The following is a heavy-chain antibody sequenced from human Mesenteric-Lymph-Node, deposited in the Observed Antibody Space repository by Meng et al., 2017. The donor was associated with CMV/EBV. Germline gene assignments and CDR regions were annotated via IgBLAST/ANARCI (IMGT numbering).Heavy chain of an antibody. J-gene: IGHJ4*02. CDR1: GFSFSTNW. D-gene: IGHD3-10*01. CDR3: AREHYYGSGSSLLPDY. CDR2: INDDGRST. V-gene: IGHV3-74*01. Sequence: GFSFSTNWMHWVRQAPGKGLVWVSRINDDGRSTTYAESVKGRFRTSRDNVKNTLFLEMNSLRVDDTAVYYCAREHYYGSGSSLLPDYWGQGTLVTVSS.